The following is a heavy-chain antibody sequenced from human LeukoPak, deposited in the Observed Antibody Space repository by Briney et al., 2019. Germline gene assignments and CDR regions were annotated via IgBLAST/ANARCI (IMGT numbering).Heavy chain of an antibody. D-gene: IGHD3-3*02. V-gene: IGHV1-46*03. J-gene: IGHJ6*03. CDR3: AKGRSDLLAYYYYLEV. CDR2: INPSGGST. CDR1: GYTLTSNY. Sequence: ASVKVSCKASGYTLTSNYIHWVRQAPGQGLEWMGIINPSGGSTTYAQKFQGRVTMTRDTSTSTVYMELTSLRSEDTAVYYCAKGRSDLLAYYYYLEVWGKGTTVTVSS.